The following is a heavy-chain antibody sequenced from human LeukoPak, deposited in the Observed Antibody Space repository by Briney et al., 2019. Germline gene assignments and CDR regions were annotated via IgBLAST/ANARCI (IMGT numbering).Heavy chain of an antibody. V-gene: IGHV3-30*04. CDR3: ARDKGTSCLSSFDY. CDR2: ISYDGSNE. Sequence: GGSLRLSCAASGFTFRIYAMSWVRQAPGKGLEWVAIISYDGSNEYYADSVKGRFTISRDNSKNTLYLQMNSLRAADTAVYYCARDKGTSCLSSFDYWGQGTLVTVSS. J-gene: IGHJ4*02. D-gene: IGHD6-6*01. CDR1: GFTFRIYA.